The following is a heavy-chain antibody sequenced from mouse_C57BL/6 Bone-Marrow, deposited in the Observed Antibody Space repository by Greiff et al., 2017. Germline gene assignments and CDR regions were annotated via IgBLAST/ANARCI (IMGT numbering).Heavy chain of an antibody. V-gene: IGHV1-7*01. J-gene: IGHJ1*03. CDR3: VRSPLGRPWYFDV. Sequence: VQVVESGAELAKPGASVKLSCKASGYTFTSYWMHWVKQRPGQGLEWIGYINPSSGYTKYNQKFKDKATLTADKSSSTAYMQLSSLTYEDSAVYYCVRSPLGRPWYFDVWGTGTTVTVSS. CDR2: INPSSGYT. D-gene: IGHD4-1*01. CDR1: GYTFTSYW.